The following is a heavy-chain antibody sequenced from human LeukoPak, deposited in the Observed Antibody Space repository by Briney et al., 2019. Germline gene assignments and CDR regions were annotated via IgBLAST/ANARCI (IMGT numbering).Heavy chain of an antibody. CDR3: AREASLYCSGNDCYWAFDR. CDR1: GFTFSNHW. V-gene: IGHV3-7*01. CDR2: IKQDESKT. D-gene: IGHD2-2*01. Sequence: GGSLRLSCVASGFTFSNHWMGWVRQAPGKGLEWVANIKQDESKTYYVDSVKGRFTISRDNAKNSLYLQINSLRAEDTAMYYCAREASLYCSGNDCYWAFDRWGQGTLVTVSS. J-gene: IGHJ5*02.